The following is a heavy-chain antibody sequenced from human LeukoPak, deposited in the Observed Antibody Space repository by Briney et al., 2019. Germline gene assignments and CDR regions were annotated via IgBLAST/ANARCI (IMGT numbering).Heavy chain of an antibody. J-gene: IGHJ4*02. V-gene: IGHV3-23*01. CDR1: GITFGTYA. D-gene: IGHD1-7*01. CDR2: VSGSGVAT. Sequence: GGSLRLSCAASGITFGTYAMNWVRQAPGKGLEWASTVSGSGVATYFADSVKGRFTISRDNSKNTLYLQMNSLRAEDTAVYYCAKDSFKYLELLTFDYWGQGTLVTVSS. CDR3: AKDSFKYLELLTFDY.